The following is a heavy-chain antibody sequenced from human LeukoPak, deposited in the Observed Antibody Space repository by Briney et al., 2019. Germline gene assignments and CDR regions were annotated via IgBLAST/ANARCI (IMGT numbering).Heavy chain of an antibody. CDR2: ISYDGSNK. D-gene: IGHD6-13*01. J-gene: IGHJ3*02. CDR1: GFTFSSYA. Sequence: GGSLRLSCAASGFTFSSYAMHWVRQAPGKGLEWVAVISYDGSNKYYADSVKGRFTISRDNSKNTLYLQMNSLRAEDTAVYYCARDVGRTAAYDAFDIWGQGTMVTVSS. CDR3: ARDVGRTAAYDAFDI. V-gene: IGHV3-30-3*01.